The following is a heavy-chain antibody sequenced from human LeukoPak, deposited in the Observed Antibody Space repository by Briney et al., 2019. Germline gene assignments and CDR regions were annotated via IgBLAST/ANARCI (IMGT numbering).Heavy chain of an antibody. CDR3: ARVSPSVVVVAARSIDY. V-gene: IGHV4-59*01. J-gene: IGHJ4*02. D-gene: IGHD2-15*01. CDR2: IYYSGST. CDR1: GGSISSYY. Sequence: PSETLSLTCTVSGGSISSYYWSWIRQPPGKGLEWIGYIYYSGSTNYNPSLKSRVTISVDTSKNQFSLKLSSVTAADTAVYYCARVSPSVVVVAARSIDYWGQGTLVTVSS.